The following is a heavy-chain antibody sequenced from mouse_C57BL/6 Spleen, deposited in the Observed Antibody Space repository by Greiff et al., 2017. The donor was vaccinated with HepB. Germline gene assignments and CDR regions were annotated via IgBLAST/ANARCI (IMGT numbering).Heavy chain of an antibody. CDR1: GYTFTSYW. CDR2: IYPGSGST. V-gene: IGHV1-55*01. D-gene: IGHD2-1*01. CDR3: AREDGNLFAY. J-gene: IGHJ3*01. Sequence: VKLQESGAELVKPGASVKMSCKASGYTFTSYWITWVKQRPGQGLEWIGDIYPGSGSTNYNEKFKSKATLTVDTSSSTAYMQLSSLTSEDSAVYYCAREDGNLFAYWGQGTLVTVSA.